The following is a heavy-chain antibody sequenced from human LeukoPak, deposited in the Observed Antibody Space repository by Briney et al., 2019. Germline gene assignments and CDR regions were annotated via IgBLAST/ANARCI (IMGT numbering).Heavy chain of an antibody. Sequence: SETLSLTCTVSGGSISSDYWSWIRQSPGKGLEWIGYIYYSRSTNYNPSFESRVTISKDTSKNQVSLKLSSVTAADTAVYYCARPWQYYYYGMDVWGRGTTVTVSS. CDR2: IYYSRST. D-gene: IGHD5-24*01. CDR1: GGSISSDY. CDR3: ARPWQYYYYGMDV. J-gene: IGHJ6*04. V-gene: IGHV4-59*08.